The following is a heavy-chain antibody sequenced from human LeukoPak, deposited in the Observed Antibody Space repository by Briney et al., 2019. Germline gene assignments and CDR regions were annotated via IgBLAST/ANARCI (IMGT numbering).Heavy chain of an antibody. D-gene: IGHD6-19*01. CDR1: GGSISIYY. J-gene: IGHJ3*02. CDR3: TRETTTPQGLGLGWVAGTSDAFDI. V-gene: IGHV4-4*07. Sequence: KTSGTLSLTCTLSGGSISIYYWSCIRQPAGKGLEWIGRIYTRGSTNYNPSLKSRVTISVDTSKNQFSLKLSSVTSAHTAVYYFTRETTTPQGLGLGWVAGTSDAFDIWGQGKMVTVSS. CDR2: IYTRGST.